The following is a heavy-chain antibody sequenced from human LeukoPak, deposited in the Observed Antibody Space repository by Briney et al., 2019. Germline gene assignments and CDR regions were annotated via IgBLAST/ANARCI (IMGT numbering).Heavy chain of an antibody. CDR2: INSDGSST. Sequence: GGSLRLSCAASGFTFSSYWMHWVRQAPGKGLVWVSRINSDGSSTSYADSVKGRFTISRDNAKNTLYLQMNSLRADDTAVYYCARRPKGYYYDSSGFFDYWGQGTLVTVSS. J-gene: IGHJ4*02. CDR3: ARRPKGYYYDSSGFFDY. CDR1: GFTFSSYW. V-gene: IGHV3-74*01. D-gene: IGHD3-22*01.